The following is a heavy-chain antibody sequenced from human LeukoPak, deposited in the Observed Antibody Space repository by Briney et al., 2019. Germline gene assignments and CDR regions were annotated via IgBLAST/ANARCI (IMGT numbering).Heavy chain of an antibody. Sequence: SETLSLTCAVYGGSFSGYYWSWIRQPPGKGLEWIGYIYYSGSTYYSPSLKSRVTISVDTSKNQFSLKLSSVTAADTAVYYCAREREMIDILTGMGAFDIWGQGTMVTVSS. V-gene: IGHV4-30-4*08. CDR2: IYYSGST. CDR1: GGSFSGYY. J-gene: IGHJ3*02. CDR3: AREREMIDILTGMGAFDI. D-gene: IGHD3-9*01.